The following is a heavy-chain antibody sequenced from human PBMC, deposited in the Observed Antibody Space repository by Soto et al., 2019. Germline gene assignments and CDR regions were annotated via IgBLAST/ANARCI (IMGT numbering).Heavy chain of an antibody. CDR1: GFSLSTSGGG. CDR2: IYWDDDK. Sequence: SGPTLVNPTQTLTLTCTFSGFSLSTSGGGVGWIRQPPGKALEWHALIYWDDDKRYNPTLKSRLTITKDTYKNQVVLTMTNMDPVDTATYYCAHRGGHLDSSSWYFFDYWGQGTLVTVSS. D-gene: IGHD6-13*01. J-gene: IGHJ4*02. V-gene: IGHV2-5*02. CDR3: AHRGGHLDSSSWYFFDY.